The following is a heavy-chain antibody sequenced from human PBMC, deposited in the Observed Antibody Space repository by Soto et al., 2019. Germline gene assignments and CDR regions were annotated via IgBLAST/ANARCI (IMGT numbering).Heavy chain of an antibody. Sequence: EVQLLESGGGLVQPGESLRLSCAASGFTFSSYAMSWVRQAPGKGLEGVSVISGSDDSTYYPDSVKGRFTISRDNSKNTLYLQMNSLRAEDTAVYYCAKRSSSSTFDYWGQGTLVTVSS. CDR3: AKRSSSSTFDY. CDR2: ISGSDDST. V-gene: IGHV3-23*01. CDR1: GFTFSSYA. J-gene: IGHJ4*02. D-gene: IGHD6-6*01.